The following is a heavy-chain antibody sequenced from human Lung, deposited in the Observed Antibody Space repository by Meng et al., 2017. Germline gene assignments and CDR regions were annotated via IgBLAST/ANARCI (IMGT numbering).Heavy chain of an antibody. D-gene: IGHD4-11*01. V-gene: IGHV4-34*02. CDR2: INHSGST. CDR1: GGSFSDYY. J-gene: IGHJ4*02. CDR3: ARGPTTMAHDFDY. Sequence: VARREWAQGLLNPSETLSLPCVVSGGSFSDYYWSWIRQPPGKGLEWIGEINHSGSTNYNPSLENRATISVDTSQNNLSLKLSSVTAADSAVYYCARGPTTMAHDFDYWGQGTLVTVSS.